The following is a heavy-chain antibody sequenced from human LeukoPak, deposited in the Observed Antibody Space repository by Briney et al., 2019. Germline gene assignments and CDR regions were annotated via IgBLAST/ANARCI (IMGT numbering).Heavy chain of an antibody. CDR2: IYYSGST. V-gene: IGHV4-31*03. CDR1: GGSISSGGYY. Sequence: SETLSLTCTVSGGSISSGGYYWSWIRQHPGKGLGWIGYIYYSGSTYYNPSLKSRVTISVDTSKNQFSLKLSSVTAADTAVYYCARGFGLELQGPPDAFDIWGQGTMVTVSS. CDR3: ARGFGLELQGPPDAFDI. J-gene: IGHJ3*02. D-gene: IGHD1-7*01.